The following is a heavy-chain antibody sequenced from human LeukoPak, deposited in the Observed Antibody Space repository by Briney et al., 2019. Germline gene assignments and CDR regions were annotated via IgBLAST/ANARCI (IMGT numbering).Heavy chain of an antibody. V-gene: IGHV1-2*02. CDR2: INPNSGGT. CDR3: ARGPRVGYCSSTSCYMMGSKFGP. J-gene: IGHJ5*02. CDR1: GYTFISYG. Sequence: GASVKVSCRSSGYTFISYGIGWVRQAPGQGLEWMGWINPNSGGTNYAQKFQGRVTMTRDTSISTAYMELSRLRSDDTAVYYCARGPRVGYCSSTSCYMMGSKFGPWGQGTLVTVSS. D-gene: IGHD2-2*02.